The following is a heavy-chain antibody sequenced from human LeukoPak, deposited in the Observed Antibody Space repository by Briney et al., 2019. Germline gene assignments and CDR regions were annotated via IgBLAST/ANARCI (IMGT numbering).Heavy chain of an antibody. V-gene: IGHV3-23*01. J-gene: IGHJ4*02. CDR2: ISGSGDST. CDR1: GFTFSSYA. Sequence: GGSLRLSCAASGFTFSSYALTWVRQAPGKGLEWVSAISGSGDSTYYADSVKGRFTLSRDNSKNTLYLQMNSLRAEDTAVYYCAKRRGGPHSQWGQGTLVTVSS. D-gene: IGHD2-15*01. CDR3: AKRRGGPHSQ.